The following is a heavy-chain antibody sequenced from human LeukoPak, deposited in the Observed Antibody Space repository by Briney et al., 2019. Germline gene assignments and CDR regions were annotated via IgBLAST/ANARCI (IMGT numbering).Heavy chain of an antibody. CDR2: IRSKANAYAT. CDR3: SRLQASEITACDY. V-gene: IGHV3-73*01. CDR1: GFTFSGSA. Sequence: PGGSLKLSCAASGFTFSGSAIHWVRQASGKGLEWVGRIRSKANAYATAYAASVKGRFTISRDDSKNTAYLQMNSLKTEDTAVYYCSRLQASEITACDYWGPGTLVTVSS. D-gene: IGHD3-16*01. J-gene: IGHJ4*02.